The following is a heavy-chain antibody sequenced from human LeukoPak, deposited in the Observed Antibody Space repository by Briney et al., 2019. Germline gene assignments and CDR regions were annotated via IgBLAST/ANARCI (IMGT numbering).Heavy chain of an antibody. D-gene: IGHD3-22*01. CDR3: ARISYYDSSGYGDY. J-gene: IGHJ4*02. CDR1: GFSLSTRGMC. V-gene: IGHV2-70*11. CDR2: IDWDDDK. Sequence: ESGPTLVNPTQTLTLTCTFSGFSLSTRGMCVSWIRQPPGKALEWLARIDWDDDKYYSTSLKTRLTISKDTSKNQVVLTMTNMDPVDTATYYCARISYYDSSGYGDYWGQGTLVTVSS.